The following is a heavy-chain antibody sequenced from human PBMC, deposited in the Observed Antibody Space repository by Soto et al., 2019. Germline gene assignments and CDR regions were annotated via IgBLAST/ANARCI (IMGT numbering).Heavy chain of an antibody. CDR2: ISYDGSNK. D-gene: IGHD3-16*02. CDR1: GFTFSSYG. Sequence: QVQLVESGGGVVQPGRSLRLSCAASGFTFSSYGMDWVRQAPGKGLEWVAVISYDGSNKYYADSVKGRFTISRDNSKNTLYLQMNSLRAEDTAVYYCAKPTYYDYVWGSYRPPNDAFDIWGQGTMVTVSS. CDR3: AKPTYYDYVWGSYRPPNDAFDI. J-gene: IGHJ3*02. V-gene: IGHV3-30*18.